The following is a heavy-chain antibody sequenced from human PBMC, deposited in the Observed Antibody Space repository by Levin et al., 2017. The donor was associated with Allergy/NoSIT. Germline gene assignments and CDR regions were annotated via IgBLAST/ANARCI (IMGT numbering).Heavy chain of an antibody. CDR3: ARGWAGTYDSHQFDY. CDR1: GFTFRGYY. D-gene: IGHD3-16*01. J-gene: IGHJ4*02. V-gene: IGHV1-2*02. CDR2: INPDSGGT. Sequence: PGESLKISCMTSGFTFRGYYIHWVRQAPGQGLEWMGYINPDSGGTNFAQKFQDRVTMTRDTSINTVYMEFSALRHDDTAVYYCARGWAGTYDSHQFDYWGQGTLVTVSS.